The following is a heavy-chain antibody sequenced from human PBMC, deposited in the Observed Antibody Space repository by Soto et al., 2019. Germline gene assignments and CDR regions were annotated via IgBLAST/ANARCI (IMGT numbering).Heavy chain of an antibody. J-gene: IGHJ3*02. CDR1: GGSISSYY. Sequence: SETLSLTCTVSGGSISSYYWSWIRQPPGKGLEWIGYIYYSGSTNYNPSLKSRVTISVDTSKNQFSLKLSSVTAADTAVYYCARWRGATVTRSAFDIWGQGTMVTVSS. D-gene: IGHD4-17*01. CDR2: IYYSGST. CDR3: ARWRGATVTRSAFDI. V-gene: IGHV4-59*01.